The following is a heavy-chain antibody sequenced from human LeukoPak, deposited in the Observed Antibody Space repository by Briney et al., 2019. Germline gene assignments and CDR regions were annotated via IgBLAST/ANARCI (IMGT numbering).Heavy chain of an antibody. D-gene: IGHD5-24*01. V-gene: IGHV4-59*08. Sequence: SETLSLTCTVSGGSISSYYWSWLRQPPGKGLKWIGYIYYSGSTNYNHSLMSRVTISVDTSKNQSSLKLSSVTAADTAVYYCARRARRDGYYFDYWGQGTLVTVSS. CDR2: IYYSGST. J-gene: IGHJ4*02. CDR1: GGSISSYY. CDR3: ARRARRDGYYFDY.